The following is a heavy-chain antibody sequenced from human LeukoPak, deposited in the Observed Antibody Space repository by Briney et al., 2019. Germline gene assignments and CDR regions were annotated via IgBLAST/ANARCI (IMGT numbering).Heavy chain of an antibody. CDR3: AKHFGSGDYYNFFDD. CDR2: ISGTGGST. J-gene: IGHJ4*02. Sequence: GGSLRLSCAASGFTFSSYAMSWVRQAPGKGLEWVSSISGTGGSTYYADSVKGRFTISRDNSKNTLLLQMSSLRAEDTALYYCAKHFGSGDYYNFFDDWGQGTLVSVSS. CDR1: GFTFSSYA. D-gene: IGHD3-10*01. V-gene: IGHV3-23*01.